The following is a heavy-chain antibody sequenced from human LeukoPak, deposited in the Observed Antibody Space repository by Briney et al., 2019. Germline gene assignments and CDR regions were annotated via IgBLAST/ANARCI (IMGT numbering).Heavy chain of an antibody. CDR3: ARDAFWELYYYGMDV. J-gene: IGHJ6*02. CDR2: ISSSGSTI. CDR1: GFTFSDYH. D-gene: IGHD1-26*01. Sequence: GSLRLSCAASGFTFSDYHMSWIRQAPGKGLEWVSYISSSGSTIYYADSVKGRFTISRDNAKNSLYLQMNSLRAEDTAVYYCARDAFWELYYYGMDVWGQGTTVTVSS. V-gene: IGHV3-11*01.